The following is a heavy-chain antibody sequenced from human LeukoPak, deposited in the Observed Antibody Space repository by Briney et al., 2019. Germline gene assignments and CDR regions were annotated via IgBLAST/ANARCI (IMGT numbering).Heavy chain of an antibody. CDR3: AKRLSTDSSGFYYAGFDY. V-gene: IGHV3-23*01. Sequence: GGSLRLSYAASGFTFSSYAMSWVRQAPGKGLKWVSVISGSGGSTYYADSVKGRFTISRDNSKNTLYLQMNSLRAEDTAVYYCAKRLSTDSSGFYYAGFDYWGQGTLDTVSS. D-gene: IGHD3-22*01. CDR2: ISGSGGST. J-gene: IGHJ4*02. CDR1: GFTFSSYA.